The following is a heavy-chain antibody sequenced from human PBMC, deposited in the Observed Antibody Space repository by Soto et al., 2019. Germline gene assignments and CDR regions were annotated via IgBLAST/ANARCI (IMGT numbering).Heavy chain of an antibody. Sequence: SETLSLTCTVSGGSLSSYYWSWIRQPPGKGLEWIRYIYYSGSTNYNPSLKSRVTISVDTSKNQFSLKLSSVTAADTAVYYCARQSPLVGYCSGGSCYTYYFDYWGQGTLVTVSS. J-gene: IGHJ4*02. CDR1: GGSLSSYY. V-gene: IGHV4-59*08. CDR3: ARQSPLVGYCSGGSCYTYYFDY. D-gene: IGHD2-15*01. CDR2: IYYSGST.